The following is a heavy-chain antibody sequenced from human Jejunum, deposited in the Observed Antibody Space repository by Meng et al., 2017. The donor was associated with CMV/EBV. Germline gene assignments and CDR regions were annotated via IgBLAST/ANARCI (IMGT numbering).Heavy chain of an antibody. CDR3: ARDSGGGVNWFDP. D-gene: IGHD3-16*01. V-gene: IGHV1-46*01. CDR2: INPSGGTT. CDR1: GNTFTSYN. Sequence: SGNTFTSYNMHWVRQAPGQGPEWMGIINPSGGTTSYAQEFQGRVTMTRDTSTSTVYMELSSLRSEDTAVYYCARDSGGGVNWFDPWGQGTLVTVSS. J-gene: IGHJ5*02.